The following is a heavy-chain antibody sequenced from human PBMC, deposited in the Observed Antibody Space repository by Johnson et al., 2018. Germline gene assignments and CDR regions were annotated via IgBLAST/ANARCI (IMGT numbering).Heavy chain of an antibody. D-gene: IGHD3-22*01. V-gene: IGHV3-7*01. CDR2: INQDGREK. J-gene: IGHJ3*01. Sequence: VQLVESGGGVVQPGGSLRLSCAASGFTFSLHWMSWVRQAPGKGLEWVANINQDGREKYYVDSVKGRITISRDNAKNSLFLQMNSRRAEDTAVYYCARRSDGSGYQYRPGAFDAWGQGTML. CDR1: GFTFSLHW. CDR3: ARRSDGSGYQYRPGAFDA.